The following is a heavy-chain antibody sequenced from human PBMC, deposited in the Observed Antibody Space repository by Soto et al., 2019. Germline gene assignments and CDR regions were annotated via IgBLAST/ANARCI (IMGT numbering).Heavy chain of an antibody. CDR2: ISAYNGNT. Sequence: QVHLVQSGPEVTKPGASVKVSCTASGYTFTSYGISWVRQAPGQGLEWMGWISAYNGNTNYAQILQGRVTMTTDTSTSTAYMELRSLRSDDTAVYYCARDGREKPWSPNGAYWGQGTLVTVSS. CDR1: GYTFTSYG. CDR3: ARDGREKPWSPNGAY. V-gene: IGHV1-18*01. D-gene: IGHD2-15*01. J-gene: IGHJ4*02.